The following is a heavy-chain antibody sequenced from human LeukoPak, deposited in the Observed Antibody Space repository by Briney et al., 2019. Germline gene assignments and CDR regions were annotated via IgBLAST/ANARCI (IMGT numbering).Heavy chain of an antibody. CDR1: GFNFRSYA. V-gene: IGHV3-23*01. D-gene: IGHD3-3*01. J-gene: IGHJ4*02. CDR2: ITGSCGAT. Sequence: PGGSLRLSCAASGFNFRSYAMSWVRQAPGKGLEGVSGITGSCGATYYADSVKGRFTLSRDNYKNTLYLQVATLRAEDTAVYYCAKDSITIFGVVIKPHFDYWGQGTLVTVSS. CDR3: AKDSITIFGVVIKPHFDY.